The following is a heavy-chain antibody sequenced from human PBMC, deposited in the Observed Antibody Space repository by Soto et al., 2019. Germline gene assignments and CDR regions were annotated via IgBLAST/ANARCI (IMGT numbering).Heavy chain of an antibody. J-gene: IGHJ6*03. CDR1: GFTFSDYY. CDR2: ISSSGSTI. CDR3: ARDVYSGYVGYYYYYMDV. Sequence: PGGSLRLSCAASGFTFSDYYMSWIRQAPGKGLEWVSYISSSGSTIYYADSVKGRFTISRDNAKNSLYLQMNSLRAEDTAVYYCARDVYSGYVGYYYYYMDVWGKGTTVTVSS. V-gene: IGHV3-11*01. D-gene: IGHD5-12*01.